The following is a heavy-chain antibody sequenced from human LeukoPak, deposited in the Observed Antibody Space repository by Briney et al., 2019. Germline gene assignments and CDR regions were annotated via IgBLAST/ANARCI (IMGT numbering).Heavy chain of an antibody. CDR3: ARLFVEKYYYDCSGLDY. Sequence: ASVKVSCKASGYTFTSYGISWVRQAPGQGLEWMGWISAYNGNTNYAQKLQGRVTMTTDTSTSTAYMELRSLRPDDTAVYYCARLFVEKYYYDCSGLDYWGQGTLVTVSS. CDR2: ISAYNGNT. CDR1: GYTFTSYG. D-gene: IGHD3-22*01. J-gene: IGHJ4*02. V-gene: IGHV1-18*01.